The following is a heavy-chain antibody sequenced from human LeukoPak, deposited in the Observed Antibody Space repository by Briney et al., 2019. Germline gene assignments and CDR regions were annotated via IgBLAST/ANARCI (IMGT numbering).Heavy chain of an antibody. CDR2: ISYDGSNK. Sequence: GGSLRLSCAASGFTFSSYAMHWVRQAPGKGLEWVAVISYDGSNKYYADSVKGRFTISRDNSKNTLYLQMNSLRAEDTAVYYCAKGSYYDSSGSFYFDYWGQGTLVTVSS. CDR1: GFTFSSYA. J-gene: IGHJ4*02. D-gene: IGHD3-22*01. CDR3: AKGSYYDSSGSFYFDY. V-gene: IGHV3-30*04.